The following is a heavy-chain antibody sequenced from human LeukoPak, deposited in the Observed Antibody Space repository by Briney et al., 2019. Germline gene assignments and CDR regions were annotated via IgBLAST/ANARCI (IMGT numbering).Heavy chain of an antibody. J-gene: IGHJ3*02. Sequence: PSETLSLTCTVSGGSISSSSYYWDWIRQPPGKGLVWIGTIYYSGTTYYNPSLKSRVTISVDTSRNQFSLKLSSVTATDTAVYYCARMIGDDAFDIWGQGTMVTVSS. CDR1: GGSISSSSYY. D-gene: IGHD3-22*01. CDR2: IYYSGTT. V-gene: IGHV4-39*01. CDR3: ARMIGDDAFDI.